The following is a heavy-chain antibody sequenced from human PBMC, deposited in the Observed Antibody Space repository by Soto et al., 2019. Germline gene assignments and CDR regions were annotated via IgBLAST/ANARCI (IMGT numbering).Heavy chain of an antibody. CDR2: ISFYNGHT. D-gene: IGHD6-19*01. CDR3: ASATSIAVAGKET. J-gene: IGHJ4*02. Sequence: QVQLVQSGGEVKQPGASVKVSCKASGDTVTKYGISWVRQAPGQGLEWLGWISFYNGHTNYAVKFQDRITFTTDTSTSTASMELRSLTSDDTAVYYCASATSIAVAGKETWGQGTLVTVSS. CDR1: GDTVTKYG. V-gene: IGHV1-18*01.